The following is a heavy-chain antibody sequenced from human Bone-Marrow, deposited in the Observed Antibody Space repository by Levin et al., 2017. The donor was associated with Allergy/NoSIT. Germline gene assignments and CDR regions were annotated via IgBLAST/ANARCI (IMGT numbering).Heavy chain of an antibody. D-gene: IGHD6-13*01. J-gene: IGHJ4*02. CDR3: ANLDHSSSGGYDY. CDR1: GFTFSSYA. Sequence: GGSLRLSCAASGFTFSSYAMSWVRQAPGKGLEWVSGISGSGDSTYYADSVKGRFTISRDNSKNTLYVQMNSLRAEDTAVDYCANLDHSSSGGYDYWGQGTLVTISS. V-gene: IGHV3-23*01. CDR2: ISGSGDST.